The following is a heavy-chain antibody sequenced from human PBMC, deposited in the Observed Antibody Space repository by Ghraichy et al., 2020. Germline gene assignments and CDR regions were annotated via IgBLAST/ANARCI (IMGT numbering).Heavy chain of an antibody. Sequence: GSLRLSCAVSGASISSSQWWGWVRQSPGKGLEWIGEVHHGGSSNYNPSLKRRVTMSIDRSNNQFSLKVTSVTAADTAMYYCARLTYYDVLAGYSYFDYWAQGTLVTVSS. CDR1: GASISSSQW. J-gene: IGHJ4*02. CDR3: ARLTYYDVLAGYSYFDY. V-gene: IGHV4-4*02. CDR2: VHHGGSS. D-gene: IGHD3-9*01.